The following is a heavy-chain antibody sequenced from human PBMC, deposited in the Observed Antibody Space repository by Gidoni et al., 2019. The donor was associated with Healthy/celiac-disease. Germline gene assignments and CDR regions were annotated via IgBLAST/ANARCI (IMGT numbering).Heavy chain of an antibody. CDR1: GGTFSSYA. CDR2: IIPIFGTA. V-gene: IGHV1-69*01. J-gene: IGHJ5*02. D-gene: IGHD5-18*01. Sequence: QVQLVQSGAEVKQPGSSVTVSCQASGGTFSSYAISWVRQAPGQGLEWLGGIIPIFGTANYEQKFKGRGTITADESTSTAYMELSSLRSEDTVVYYCARSSVRGYSYGLRPWGQGTLVTVSS. CDR3: ARSSVRGYSYGLRP.